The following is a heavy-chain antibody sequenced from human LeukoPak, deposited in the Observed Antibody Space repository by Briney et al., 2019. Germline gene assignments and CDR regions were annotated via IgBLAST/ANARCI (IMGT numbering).Heavy chain of an antibody. Sequence: ASVKVSCKASGYTFTNYGISWVRQAPGQGLEWMGRIIPILGIANYAQKFQGRVTITADKSTSTAYMELSSLRSEDTAVYYCARDVSPRGAFDIWGQGTMVTVSS. CDR2: IIPILGIA. D-gene: IGHD5-24*01. V-gene: IGHV1-69*04. J-gene: IGHJ3*02. CDR1: GYTFTNYG. CDR3: ARDVSPRGAFDI.